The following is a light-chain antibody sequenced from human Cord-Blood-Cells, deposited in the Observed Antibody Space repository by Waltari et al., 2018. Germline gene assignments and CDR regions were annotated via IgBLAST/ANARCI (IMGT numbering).Light chain of an antibody. CDR2: GAS. V-gene: IGKV3-20*01. CDR3: QQYGSSPLT. Sequence: EIVLTQSPGTLSLSPGTRATLPCRASQSARSSYLAWYQQKPGQAPRLLIYGASSRATGIPDRFSGSGSGTDFTLTISRLEPEDFAVYYCQQYGSSPLTFGQGTKVEIK. CDR1: QSARSSY. J-gene: IGKJ1*01.